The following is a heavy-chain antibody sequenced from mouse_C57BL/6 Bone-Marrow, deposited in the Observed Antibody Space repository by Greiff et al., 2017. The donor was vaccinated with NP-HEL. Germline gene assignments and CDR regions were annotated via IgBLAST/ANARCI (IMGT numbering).Heavy chain of an antibody. D-gene: IGHD2-4*01. Sequence: QVTLKESGPGILQSSQTLSLTCSFSGFSLSTSGMGVSWIRQPSGKGLEWLAHIYWDDDKPYNPSLKSRLTISKDTSRNQVFLKITSVDTADTATYYCARIYYDYDGCFDYWGQGTTLTVSS. CDR1: GFSLSTSGMG. CDR2: IYWDDDK. J-gene: IGHJ2*01. V-gene: IGHV8-12*01. CDR3: ARIYYDYDGCFDY.